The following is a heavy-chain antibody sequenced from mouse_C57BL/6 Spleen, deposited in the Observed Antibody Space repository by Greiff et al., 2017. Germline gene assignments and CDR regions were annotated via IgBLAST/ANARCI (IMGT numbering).Heavy chain of an antibody. Sequence: EVQRVESGGGLVKPGGSLKLSCAASGFTFSSYAMSWVRQTPEKRLEWVATISDGGSYTYYPDNVKGRFTISRDNAKNNLYLQMSHLKSEDTAMYYCARDGNGGAYYFDYWGQGTTLTVSS. CDR3: ARDGNGGAYYFDY. CDR2: ISDGGSYT. CDR1: GFTFSSYA. J-gene: IGHJ2*01. D-gene: IGHD4-1*01. V-gene: IGHV5-4*01.